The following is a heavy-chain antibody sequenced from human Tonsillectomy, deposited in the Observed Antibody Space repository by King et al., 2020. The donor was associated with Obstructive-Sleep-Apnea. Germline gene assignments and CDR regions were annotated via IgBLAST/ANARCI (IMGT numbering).Heavy chain of an antibody. CDR2: IYYSGST. Sequence: VQLQESGPGLVKPSQTLSLTCTVSGGSISSGGYYWSWIRQHPGKGLEWLGYIYYSGSTYYNPSLKSRVTITVDTSKNQFSLKLSSVTAADTAGYYCARVAQGVGWYFDLWGRGTLVTVSS. J-gene: IGHJ2*01. V-gene: IGHV4-31*03. CDR1: GGSISSGGYY. CDR3: ARVAQGVGWYFDL. D-gene: IGHD2-15*01.